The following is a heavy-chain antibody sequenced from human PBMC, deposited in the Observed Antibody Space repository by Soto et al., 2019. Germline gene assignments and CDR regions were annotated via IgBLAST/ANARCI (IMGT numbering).Heavy chain of an antibody. J-gene: IGHJ5*02. V-gene: IGHV4-34*01. CDR2: INQSGST. CDR1: GGSFSGLY. Sequence: SEALSLPCCVYGGSFSGLYCTWIRHPPGKGLEWIGEINQSGSTNYNPPLKSRVTISVDTSKNQFSLKLSSVTAADTAVYYCATPRRGSSGWENNWFDPWGQGTLVT. D-gene: IGHD6-19*01. CDR3: ATPRRGSSGWENNWFDP.